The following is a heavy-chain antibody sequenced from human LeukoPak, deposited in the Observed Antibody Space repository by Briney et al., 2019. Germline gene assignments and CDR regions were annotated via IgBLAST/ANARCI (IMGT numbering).Heavy chain of an antibody. Sequence: PSETLSLTCTVSGGSISSSSFSWGWIRQPPGKGLEWIGSIYSSGITYYSPSLKSRVTMSVDTSKNQFSLKLTSVTAADTAVYYCARHYKRNDCGDKIDNWGQGTLVTVSS. J-gene: IGHJ4*02. CDR3: ARHYKRNDCGDKIDN. CDR1: GGSISSSSFS. CDR2: IYSSGIT. V-gene: IGHV4-39*01. D-gene: IGHD4-17*01.